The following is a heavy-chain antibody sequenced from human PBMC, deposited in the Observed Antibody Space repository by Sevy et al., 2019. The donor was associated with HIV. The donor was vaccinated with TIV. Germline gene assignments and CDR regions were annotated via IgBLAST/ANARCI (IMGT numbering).Heavy chain of an antibody. V-gene: IGHV1-18*01. J-gene: IGHJ4*02. CDR3: ASYSNYDYFDY. CDR1: GYSFTTYG. CDR2: ISAYSGDT. D-gene: IGHD4-4*01. Sequence: ASVKVSCKASGYSFTTYGISWVRQAPRQGLEWMGWISAYSGDTNYAETFQDRISLTMDTSTTTAYMDLRSLRPGDTAVYYCASYSNYDYFDYWVQGTLVTVSS.